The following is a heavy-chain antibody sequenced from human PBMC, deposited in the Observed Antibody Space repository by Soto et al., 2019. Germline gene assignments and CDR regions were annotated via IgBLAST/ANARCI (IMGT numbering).Heavy chain of an antibody. D-gene: IGHD4-17*01. J-gene: IGHJ5*02. CDR2: INAGNGNT. CDR3: ARDGGDYDVGGPRGGNWFDP. CDR1: GYTFTSYA. Sequence: QVQLVQSGAEVKKPGASVKVSCKASGYTFTSYAMHWVRQAPGQRLEWMGWINAGNGNTKYSQKFQGRVTIPRDTSASTAYMELSSLRSEDTAVYYCARDGGDYDVGGPRGGNWFDPGGQGTLVTVSS. V-gene: IGHV1-3*01.